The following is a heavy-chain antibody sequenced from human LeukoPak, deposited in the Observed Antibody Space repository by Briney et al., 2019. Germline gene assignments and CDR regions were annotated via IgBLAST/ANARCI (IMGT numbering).Heavy chain of an antibody. J-gene: IGHJ4*02. CDR1: GGSISRYY. CDR3: ARGAEVGDYFDY. CDR2: IYYSGST. V-gene: IGHV4-59*01. Sequence: SQTLSLTCTVSGGSISRYYWSWIRQPPGKGLEWIGYIYYSGSTNYNPSLRSRVIISVDTSKNQFSLKLSSVTAADTAMYYCARGAEVGDYFDYWGQGTLVTVSS. D-gene: IGHD4-17*01.